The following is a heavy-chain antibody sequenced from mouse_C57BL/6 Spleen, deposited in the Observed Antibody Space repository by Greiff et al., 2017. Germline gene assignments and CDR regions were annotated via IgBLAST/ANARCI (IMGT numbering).Heavy chain of an antibody. CDR3: ARGRDYVDY. CDR2: IYPGDGDT. CDR1: GYAFSSSW. J-gene: IGHJ2*01. D-gene: IGHD2-4*01. Sequence: VQLVESGPELVKPGASVKISCKASGYAFSSSWMNWVKQRPGKGLEWIGRIYPGDGDTDYNGKFKGKATLTADKSSSTAYMQLSSLTSEDSAVYFCARGRDYVDYWGQGTTLTVSS. V-gene: IGHV1-82*01.